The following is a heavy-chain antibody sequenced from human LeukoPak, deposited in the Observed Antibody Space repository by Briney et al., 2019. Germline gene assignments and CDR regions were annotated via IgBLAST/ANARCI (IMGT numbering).Heavy chain of an antibody. CDR2: IYYSGST. Sequence: PSETLSLTCTVSGGSISSYYRSWIRQPPGKGLEWIGYIYYSGSTNYNPSLKSRVTISVDTSKNQFSLKLSSVTAADTAVYYCASSVVRVDSSGWPFDYWGQGTLVTVSS. V-gene: IGHV4-59*01. CDR1: GGSISSYY. D-gene: IGHD6-19*01. J-gene: IGHJ4*02. CDR3: ASSVVRVDSSGWPFDY.